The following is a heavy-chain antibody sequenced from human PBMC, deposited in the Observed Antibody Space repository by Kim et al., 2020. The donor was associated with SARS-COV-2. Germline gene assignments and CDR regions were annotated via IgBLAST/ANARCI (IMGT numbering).Heavy chain of an antibody. D-gene: IGHD3-9*01. J-gene: IGHJ6*02. CDR3: AREKTDYDIFTGLGIWADTRKNYYKYVMDV. CDR2: ISYDGSNK. CDR1: GFTFSSYA. Sequence: GGSLRLSCAASGFTFSSYAMHWVRQAPGKGLEWVAVISYDGSNKYYADSVKGRFTISRDNSKNTLYLQMNSLRVEDTAVYYCAREKTDYDIFTGLGIWADTRKNYYKYVMDVWGQGTMVTVSS. V-gene: IGHV3-30*04.